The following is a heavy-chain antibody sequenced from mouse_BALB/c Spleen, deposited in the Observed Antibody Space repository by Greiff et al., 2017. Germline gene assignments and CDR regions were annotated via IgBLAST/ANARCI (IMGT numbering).Heavy chain of an antibody. CDR3: AREGDGHFDY. Sequence: DVMLVESGGGLVQPGGSRKLSCAASGFTFSSFGMHWVRQAPEKGLEWVAYISSGSSTIYYADTVKGRFTISRDNPKNTLFLQMTSLRSEDTAMYYCAREGDGHFDYWGQGTTLTVSS. D-gene: IGHD2-3*01. CDR1: GFTFSSFG. V-gene: IGHV5-17*02. CDR2: ISSGSSTI. J-gene: IGHJ2*01.